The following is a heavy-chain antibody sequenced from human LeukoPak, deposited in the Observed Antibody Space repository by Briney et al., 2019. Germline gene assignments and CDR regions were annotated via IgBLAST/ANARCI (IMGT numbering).Heavy chain of an antibody. Sequence: PGGSLRLYCAASGFIFSSYWMSWVRQAPGKGLELVANINQAGSEKYYVDSVKGRFTISRDNAKNSLFLQMNSLRAEDTAVYFCARVVVGVTNRFDPWGQGTLVIVSS. CDR1: GFIFSSYW. D-gene: IGHD2-15*01. V-gene: IGHV3-7*05. CDR2: INQAGSEK. CDR3: ARVVVGVTNRFDP. J-gene: IGHJ5*02.